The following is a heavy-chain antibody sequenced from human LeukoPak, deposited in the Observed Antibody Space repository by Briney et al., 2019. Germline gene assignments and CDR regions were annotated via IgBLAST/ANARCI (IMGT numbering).Heavy chain of an antibody. J-gene: IGHJ3*02. D-gene: IGHD3-10*01. CDR1: GGSISSSSYY. V-gene: IGHV4-39*01. CDR3: AGSGTYSDDAFDI. Sequence: PSETLSLTCTVSGGSISSSSYYWGWIRQAPGKGLEWIGYMYYSGTAYYNMSLKRRVTISVDTPKNQFSLKLSSVTATDTAVYYCAGSGTYSDDAFDIWGQGTMVTVSS. CDR2: MYYSGTA.